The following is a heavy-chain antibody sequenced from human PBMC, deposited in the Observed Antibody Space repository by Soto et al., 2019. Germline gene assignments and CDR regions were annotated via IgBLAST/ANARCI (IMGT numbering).Heavy chain of an antibody. V-gene: IGHV4-31*03. J-gene: IGHJ5*02. Sequence: QVQLQESGPGLVKPSQTLSLTCSVSGGYITRSGDYWSWIRQVPGKGLEWIGYVYYTGSTYYNPSLESRVSISVDTSNTHFSLRLISVTAAYAAVYFCARAHLELYRFYLWGQGTLVTVSS. D-gene: IGHD1-7*01. CDR1: GGYITRSGDY. CDR2: VYYTGST. CDR3: ARAHLELYRFYL.